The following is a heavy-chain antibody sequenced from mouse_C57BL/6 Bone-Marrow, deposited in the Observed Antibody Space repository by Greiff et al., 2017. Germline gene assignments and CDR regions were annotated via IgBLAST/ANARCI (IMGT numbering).Heavy chain of an antibody. Sequence: EVQLVESGAGLVKPGGSLKLSCAASGFTFSSYAMHWVRQTPEKRLEWVATISDGGSYTYYPDNVTGRFTISRDNANNNLYLQRSHLKSEDTARYCCVLRVLFAYWGQGTLVTVSA. CDR1: GFTFSSYA. CDR3: VLRVLFAY. J-gene: IGHJ3*01. CDR2: ISDGGSYT. V-gene: IGHV5-4*01. D-gene: IGHD1-1*01.